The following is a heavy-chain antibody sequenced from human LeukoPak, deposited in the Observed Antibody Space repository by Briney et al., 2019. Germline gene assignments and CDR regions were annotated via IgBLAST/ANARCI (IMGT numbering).Heavy chain of an antibody. D-gene: IGHD2-15*01. Sequence: GGSLRLSCAASGFTFSDYYMSWIRQAPGKGLEWVSYISSSGSTIYYADSVKGRFTISRDNAKNSLYLQMNSLRAEDTAVYYCARDPCSGGSCYSGSFDYWGQGTLVTVSS. V-gene: IGHV3-11*01. CDR1: GFTFSDYY. CDR2: ISSSGSTI. CDR3: ARDPCSGGSCYSGSFDY. J-gene: IGHJ4*02.